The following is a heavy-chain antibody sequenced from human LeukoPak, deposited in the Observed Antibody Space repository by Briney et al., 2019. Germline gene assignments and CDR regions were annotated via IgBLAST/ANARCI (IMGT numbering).Heavy chain of an antibody. CDR1: GYTFTGYY. CDR2: INPNSGGT. J-gene: IGHJ6*02. CDR3: ARHLGSGSSYYYYYGMDV. D-gene: IGHD3-10*01. Sequence: ASVKVSCKASGYTFTGYYMHWVRQAPGQGLEWMGWINPNSGGTNYAQKFQGRVTMTRDTSISTAYMELSRLRSDDTAVYYCARHLGSGSSYYYYYGMDVWGQGTTVTVSS. V-gene: IGHV1-2*02.